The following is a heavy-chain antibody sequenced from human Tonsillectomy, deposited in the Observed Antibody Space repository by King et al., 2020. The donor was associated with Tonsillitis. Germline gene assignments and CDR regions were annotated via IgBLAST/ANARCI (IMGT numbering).Heavy chain of an antibody. V-gene: IGHV3-23*04. J-gene: IGHJ4*02. Sequence: VKLVESGGGLVQPGGSLRLSCAASGFTFNNYAMSWVRQAPGKGLEWVSTISGSGGTTYYADSVKGRFTISRDNSKNTLYLQMNSLRAEDTAVYYCAKSPGYGGNLNFAYWGQGTLVTVSS. D-gene: IGHD4-23*01. CDR1: GFTFNNYA. CDR3: AKSPGYGGNLNFAY. CDR2: ISGSGGTT.